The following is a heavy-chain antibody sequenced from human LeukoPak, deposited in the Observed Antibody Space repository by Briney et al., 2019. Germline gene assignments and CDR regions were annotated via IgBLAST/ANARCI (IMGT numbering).Heavy chain of an antibody. CDR3: ARLYYGSGSYYNGYYYYGMDV. Sequence: PSETLSLTCTVSGGSISSSSYYWGWIRQPPGKGLEWIGSIDYSGSTYYNPSLKSRVTISVDTSKNQFSLRLSSVTAADTAVYYCARLYYGSGSYYNGYYYYGMDVWGQGTTVTVSS. V-gene: IGHV4-39*01. CDR1: GGSISSSSYY. D-gene: IGHD3-10*01. CDR2: IDYSGST. J-gene: IGHJ6*02.